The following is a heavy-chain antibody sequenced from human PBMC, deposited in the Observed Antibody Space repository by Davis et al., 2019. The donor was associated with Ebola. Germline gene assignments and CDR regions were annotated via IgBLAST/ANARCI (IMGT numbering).Heavy chain of an antibody. V-gene: IGHV3-21*01. J-gene: IGHJ4*02. CDR2: ISSSDTYI. CDR3: ARGQLMDYGDYLDY. CDR1: GFVFRNYV. Sequence: GGSLRLSCAASGFVFRNYVMNWVRQAPGKGLEWVSSISSSDTYIHYADSVKGRFTISRDNAKSSLYLQLNSLTAEDTAVYYCARGQLMDYGDYLDYWGQGTLVTVSS. D-gene: IGHD4-17*01.